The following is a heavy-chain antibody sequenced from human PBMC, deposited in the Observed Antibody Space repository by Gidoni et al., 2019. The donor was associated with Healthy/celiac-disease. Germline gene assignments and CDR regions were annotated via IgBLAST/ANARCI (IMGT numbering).Heavy chain of an antibody. J-gene: IGHJ4*02. D-gene: IGHD3-3*01. CDR3: ASTIFGVVTRRYYYFDY. CDR1: GGSISSSSYY. CDR2: IYYSGST. V-gene: IGHV4-39*01. Sequence: QLQLQESGPGLVKPSETLSLTCTVSGGSISSSSYYWGWHRQPPGKGLEWIGSIYYSGSTYYNPSLKSRVTISVDTSKNQFSLKLSSVTAADTAVYYCASTIFGVVTRRYYYFDYWAQGTLVTVSS.